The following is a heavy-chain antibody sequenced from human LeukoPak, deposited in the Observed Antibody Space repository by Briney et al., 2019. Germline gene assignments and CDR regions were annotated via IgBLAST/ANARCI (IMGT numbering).Heavy chain of an antibody. CDR1: GYTFTGYY. CDR2: INPTSGGT. D-gene: IGHD3-16*01. Sequence: ASVKVSCKASGYTFTGYYMHWVRQAPGQGLEWRGWINPTSGGTNYAQKFQGRVTMTRDTSISTAYMELSSLRFDDAAFYYCATALSLADFDYWGQGTLVTVSS. J-gene: IGHJ4*02. CDR3: ATALSLADFDY. V-gene: IGHV1-2*02.